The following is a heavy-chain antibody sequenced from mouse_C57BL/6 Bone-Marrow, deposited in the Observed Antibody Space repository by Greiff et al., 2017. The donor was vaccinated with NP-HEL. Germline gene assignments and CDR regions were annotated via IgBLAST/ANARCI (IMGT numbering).Heavy chain of an antibody. CDR3: ARVYYYGSSYGFAY. CDR2: INPYNGGT. J-gene: IGHJ3*01. Sequence: VQLQQSGPVLVKPGASVKMSCKASGYTFTDYYMNWVKQSHGKSLEWIGVINPYNGGTSYNQKFKGKATLTVDKSSSTAYMELNSLTSEDSAVYYCARVYYYGSSYGFAYWGQGTLVTVSA. D-gene: IGHD1-1*01. CDR1: GYTFTDYY. V-gene: IGHV1-19*01.